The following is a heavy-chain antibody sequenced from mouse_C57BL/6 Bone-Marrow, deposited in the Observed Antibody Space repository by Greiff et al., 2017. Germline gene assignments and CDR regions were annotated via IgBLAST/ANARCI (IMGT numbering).Heavy chain of an antibody. CDR3: ARGDYYGSVFAY. J-gene: IGHJ3*01. CDR1: GYTFTSYT. V-gene: IGHV1-4*01. CDR2: INTSSGYT. D-gene: IGHD1-1*01. Sequence: QVQLQQSGAELARPGASVKMSCKASGYTFTSYTMHWVKQRPGQGLEWIGYINTSSGYTKYNQKFKDKATLTADKSSSTAYMQLSSLTSEDSAVYYCARGDYYGSVFAYWGPGTLVTVSA.